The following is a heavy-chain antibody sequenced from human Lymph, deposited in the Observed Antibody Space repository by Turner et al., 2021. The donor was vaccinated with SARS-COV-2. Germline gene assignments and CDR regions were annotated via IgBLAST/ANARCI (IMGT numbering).Heavy chain of an antibody. V-gene: IGHV3-53*01. CDR3: ARDLMEVGGMDV. J-gene: IGHJ6*02. CDR1: GFTVSYNY. D-gene: IGHD3-3*01. CDR2: IYSGGST. Sequence: EVQLVESGGGLIQPGGSLRTSCAASGFTVSYNYMTWVRQAPGKGLEWVSVIYSGGSTYYADSVKGRFTISRDSSKNTLYLQMNSLRAEDTAVYYCARDLMEVGGMDVWGQGTTVTVSS.